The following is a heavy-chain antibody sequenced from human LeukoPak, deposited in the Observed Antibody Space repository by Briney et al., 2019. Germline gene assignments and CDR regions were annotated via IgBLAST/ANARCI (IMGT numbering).Heavy chain of an antibody. V-gene: IGHV3-33*06. D-gene: IGHD6-19*01. J-gene: IGHJ4*02. CDR2: IWYDGSNK. CDR1: GFTFSSYG. Sequence: PGRSLRLSCAASGFTFSSYGMHWVRQAPGKGLEWVAVIWYDGSNKYYADSVKGRFTISRDNSKNTLYLQMNSLRAEDTAVYYCAKSGVEQWLVHYWGQGTLVTVSS. CDR3: AKSGVEQWLVHY.